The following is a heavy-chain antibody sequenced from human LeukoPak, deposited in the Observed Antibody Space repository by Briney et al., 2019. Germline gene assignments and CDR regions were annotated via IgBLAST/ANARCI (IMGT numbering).Heavy chain of an antibody. CDR2: IIPIFGTA. V-gene: IGHV1-69*05. J-gene: IGHJ4*02. CDR1: RGIFSSYA. Sequence: SVKVSCKGTRGIFSSYAISWVRQAPGQGLEWMGGIIPIFGTANYAQKFQGRVTITTDESTSTAYMELSSLRSEDTAVYYCARVVTPPVLRYFDWLSFFDYWGQGTLVTVSS. D-gene: IGHD3-9*01. CDR3: ARVVTPPVLRYFDWLSFFDY.